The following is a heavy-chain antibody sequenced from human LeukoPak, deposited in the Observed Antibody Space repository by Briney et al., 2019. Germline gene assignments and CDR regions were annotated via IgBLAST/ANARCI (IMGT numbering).Heavy chain of an antibody. D-gene: IGHD6-13*01. CDR3: ARLLHSSSWHEFDY. CDR2: IYPGDSDT. J-gene: IGHJ4*02. Sequence: GESLKISCKGSGYSFTSYWIGWVRQMPGKGLEGMGIIYPGDSDTRYSPSFQGQVTISADKFISTAYLQWSSLKASDTAMYYCARLLHSSSWHEFDYWGQGTLVTVSS. V-gene: IGHV5-51*01. CDR1: GYSFTSYW.